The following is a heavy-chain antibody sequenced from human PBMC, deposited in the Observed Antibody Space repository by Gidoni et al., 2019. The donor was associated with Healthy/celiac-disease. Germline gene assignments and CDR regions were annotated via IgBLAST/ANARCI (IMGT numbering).Heavy chain of an antibody. CDR3: AKVGDGDYVSCGMDV. Sequence: EVQLLESGGGLVQPGGSLRLSWAASGFTFSSYAMSWVSQAPGKGLEWVSAISGSGGRTYYADSVKGRFTISRDNSKNTLYLQMNSLRAEDTAVYYCAKVGDGDYVSCGMDVWGQGTTVTVSS. CDR2: ISGSGGRT. D-gene: IGHD4-17*01. CDR1: GFTFSSYA. V-gene: IGHV3-23*01. J-gene: IGHJ6*02.